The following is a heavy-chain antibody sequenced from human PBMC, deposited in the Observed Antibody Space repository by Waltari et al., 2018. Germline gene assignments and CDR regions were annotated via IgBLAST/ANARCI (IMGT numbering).Heavy chain of an antibody. J-gene: IGHJ4*02. CDR2: IIPIFGTP. CDR3: ARDSSTGGYFDY. CDR1: GGTLSTVS. V-gene: IGHV1-69*01. Sequence: QVLLVRSGADGKKPGSSVQVSCKASGGTLSTVSITWVRQAPGQGLEWMGGIIPIFGTPNYAQKFQGRVTITADESTNTTYMELSSLRSEDTAVYYCARDSSTGGYFDYWGQGTLVTVSS. D-gene: IGHD3-16*01.